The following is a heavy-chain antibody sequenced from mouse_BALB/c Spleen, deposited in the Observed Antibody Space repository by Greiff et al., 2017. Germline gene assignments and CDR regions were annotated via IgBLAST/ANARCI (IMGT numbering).Heavy chain of an antibody. CDR3: ASVTTGGAMDY. V-gene: IGHV14-1*02. D-gene: IGHD1-1*01. J-gene: IGHJ4*01. CDR1: GFNIKDYY. Sequence: VQLQQSGAELVRPGALVKLSCKASGFNIKDYYMHWVKQRPEQGLEWIGWIDPENGNTKYDPKFQGKATITADTSSNTAYLQLSSLTSEDTAVYYCASVTTGGAMDYWGQGTSVTVSS. CDR2: IDPENGNT.